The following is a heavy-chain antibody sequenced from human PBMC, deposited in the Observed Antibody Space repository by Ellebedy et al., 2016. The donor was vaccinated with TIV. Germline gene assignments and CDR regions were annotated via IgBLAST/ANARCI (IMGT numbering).Heavy chain of an antibody. D-gene: IGHD1-1*01. CDR3: TRGGTTGEYTWFDP. Sequence: AASVKVSCKASGYSFTHFTIHWVRQASGQGLEWMGWMNPKSGDTFYSKKFQGRVSMTRNTPMTTAFLDLTSLTSEDTAVYYCTRGGTTGEYTWFDPWGQGTLATVSS. J-gene: IGHJ5*02. V-gene: IGHV1-8*01. CDR1: GYSFTHFT. CDR2: MNPKSGDT.